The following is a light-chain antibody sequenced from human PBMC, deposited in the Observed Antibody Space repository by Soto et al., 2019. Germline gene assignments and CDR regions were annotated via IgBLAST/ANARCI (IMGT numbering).Light chain of an antibody. V-gene: IGLV2-14*01. CDR3: SSYTTSNTRQIV. J-gene: IGLJ1*01. CDR2: DVS. Sequence: QSVLTQPASVSGSPGQSITISCTGTSGDVGGYNYVSWYQQHPGKAPKFMIYDVSNRPSGVSNRFSGSKSDNTASLTISGLQAEDEADYYCSSYTTSNTRQIVFGTGTKVTVL. CDR1: SGDVGGYNY.